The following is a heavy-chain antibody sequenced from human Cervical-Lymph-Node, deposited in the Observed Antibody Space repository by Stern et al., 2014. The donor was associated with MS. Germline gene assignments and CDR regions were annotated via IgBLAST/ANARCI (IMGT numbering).Heavy chain of an antibody. V-gene: IGHV4-4*02. Sequence: QVQLVEPGPGLVKPSGTLSLTCAVSGGSISTTHWWSWVRQPPEKGLEWIGEIFHSGKTNYNPSLKSRVTILVDKSKNQFSLKLNSVTAADTAVYYCVRLREAVDIWGQGTMVTVSS. CDR3: VRLREAVDI. CDR2: IFHSGKT. D-gene: IGHD5-24*01. J-gene: IGHJ3*02. CDR1: GGSISTTHW.